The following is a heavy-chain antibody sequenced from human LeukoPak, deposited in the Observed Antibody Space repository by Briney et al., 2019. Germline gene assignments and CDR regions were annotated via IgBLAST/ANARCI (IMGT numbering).Heavy chain of an antibody. CDR2: ISGSGSYI. J-gene: IGHJ4*02. D-gene: IGHD5-12*01. CDR1: GITFSNYN. CDR3: ARANSGYDSRPY. Sequence: PGGSLRLSCAASGITFSNYNINWVRQAPGKGLEWVSSISGSGSYISYADSVRGRFTISRDNAKNSLYLQMNSLRAEDTAVYYCARANSGYDSRPYWGQGTLVTVSS. V-gene: IGHV3-21*01.